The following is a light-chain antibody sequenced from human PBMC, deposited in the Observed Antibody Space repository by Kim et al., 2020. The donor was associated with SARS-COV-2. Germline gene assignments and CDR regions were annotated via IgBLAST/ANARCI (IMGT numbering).Light chain of an antibody. V-gene: IGKV3-15*01. CDR1: QSVSSN. Sequence: EIVMTQYPATLSVSPGERATLSCRASQSVSSNLAWYQQKPGQAPRLLIYGASTRATGIPARFSGSGSGTEFTLTISSLQSEDFAVYYCQQYNNWPPWYTFGQGTKLEI. CDR2: GAS. CDR3: QQYNNWPPWYT. J-gene: IGKJ2*01.